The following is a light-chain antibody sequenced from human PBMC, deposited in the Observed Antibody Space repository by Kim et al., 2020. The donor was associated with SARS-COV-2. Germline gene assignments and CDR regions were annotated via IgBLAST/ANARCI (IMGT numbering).Light chain of an antibody. CDR3: QPYSNRWT. CDR2: DAS. Sequence: GDKVTITCRASQSISGGVAWYQQKPGKAPKLLIYDASSLESGVPSRVSGSGSGTDFTLIVSSLQPDDFATYYCQPYSNRWTFGQGTKV. V-gene: IGKV1-5*01. CDR1: QSISGG. J-gene: IGKJ1*01.